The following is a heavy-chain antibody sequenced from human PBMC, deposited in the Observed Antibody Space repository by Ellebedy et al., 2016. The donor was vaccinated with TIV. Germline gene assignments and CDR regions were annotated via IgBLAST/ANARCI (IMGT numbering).Heavy chain of an antibody. CDR3: ARDSSGYYHAFDI. V-gene: IGHV1-3*01. Sequence: ASVKVSCKASGYTFTSYAMHWVRQAPGQRLEWMGWINAGNGNTKYSQKFQGRVTLTRDTSASTAYMELSSLRSEDTAVYYCARDSSGYYHAFDIWGQGTMVTVSS. CDR1: GYTFTSYA. D-gene: IGHD3-22*01. CDR2: INAGNGNT. J-gene: IGHJ3*02.